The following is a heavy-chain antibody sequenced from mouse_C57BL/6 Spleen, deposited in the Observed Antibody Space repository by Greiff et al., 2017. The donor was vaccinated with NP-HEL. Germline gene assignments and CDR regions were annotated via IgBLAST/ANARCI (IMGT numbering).Heavy chain of an antibody. D-gene: IGHD2-5*01. CDR3: AREAYYSNYFDY. J-gene: IGHJ2*01. CDR1: GFTFSSYA. V-gene: IGHV5-4*01. CDR2: ISDGGSYT. Sequence: EVKLMESGGGLVKPGGSLKLSCAASGFTFSSYAMSWVRQTPEQRLEWVATISDGGSYTYYPDNVKGRFTISRDNAKNNLYLQMSHLKSEDTAMYYCAREAYYSNYFDYWGQGTTLTVSS.